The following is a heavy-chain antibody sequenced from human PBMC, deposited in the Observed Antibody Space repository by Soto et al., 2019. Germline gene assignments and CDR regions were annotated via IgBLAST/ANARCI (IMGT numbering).Heavy chain of an antibody. Sequence: PGEFLKLSCEGSAFTFSSYDIHWVRQTTGKGLEWVSAIGAGGETDYRCCANGRVTISRENAKTTFSVQMNSRRGGASAVDFCYSRYCSGGIGPALGIGFDYWGQGTLVTVSS. CDR1: AFTFSSYD. V-gene: IGHV3-13*01. D-gene: IGHD2-15*01. J-gene: IGHJ4*02. CDR3: YSRYCSGGIGPALGIGFDY. CDR2: IGAGGET.